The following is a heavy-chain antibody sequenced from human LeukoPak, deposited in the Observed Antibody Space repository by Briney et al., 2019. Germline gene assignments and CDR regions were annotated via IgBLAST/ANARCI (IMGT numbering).Heavy chain of an antibody. CDR3: ARGRGSSNYFDY. CDR2: VSSGSTI. D-gene: IGHD6-13*01. CDR1: GFTFSYYS. V-gene: IGHV3-48*02. J-gene: IGHJ4*02. Sequence: SGGSLRLSCAASGFTFSYYSINWVRQAPGKGLEWVSSVSSGSTIYYADSVKGRFSMSRDNAKNSVYLQMTSLRDEDTAVYYCARGRGSSNYFDYWGQGTLVTVSS.